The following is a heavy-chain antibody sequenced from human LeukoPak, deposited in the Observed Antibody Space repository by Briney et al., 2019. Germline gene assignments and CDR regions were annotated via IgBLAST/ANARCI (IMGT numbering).Heavy chain of an antibody. D-gene: IGHD3-3*01. CDR1: GFNFNSFS. V-gene: IGHV3-48*01. CDR2: ISSSGDNI. Sequence: GGSLRLSCAASGFNFNSFSMNWVRQAPGKGLEWVSYISSSGDNIHYSDSVEGRFTASRDNAKNSLYLQMNSLRAEDTAVYYCARGEDDFWSGYTSYWGQGTLVTVSS. CDR3: ARGEDDFWSGYTSY. J-gene: IGHJ4*02.